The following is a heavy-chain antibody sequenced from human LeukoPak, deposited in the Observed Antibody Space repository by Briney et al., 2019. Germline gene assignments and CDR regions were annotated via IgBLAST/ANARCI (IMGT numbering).Heavy chain of an antibody. CDR1: GFTFSSYG. V-gene: IGHV3-30*18. Sequence: GWALRLSCAASGFTFSSYGMHGVRQAPGKGLEGVAVISYDGSNKYYADSVKGRFTISIDNYKNTLYLQMNSLSAGDTAVYYCAKDSAGLRWLDYWGQGTLVTVSS. CDR2: ISYDGSNK. D-gene: IGHD4-23*01. J-gene: IGHJ4*02. CDR3: AKDSAGLRWLDY.